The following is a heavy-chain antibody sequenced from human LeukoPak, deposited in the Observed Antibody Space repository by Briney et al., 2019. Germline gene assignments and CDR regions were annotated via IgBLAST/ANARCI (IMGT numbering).Heavy chain of an antibody. V-gene: IGHV1-8*01. CDR3: ARGPNKSDGGNSGSAWFDP. CDR2: MNPNSGNT. CDR1: GYTFTTYD. D-gene: IGHD4-23*01. Sequence: GAAVKVSCKASGYTFTTYDINWVRQATGQGLEWMGWMNPNSGNTGYAQKFQGRVTMTRNTSISTDYMELSSLRCEDTAVYYCARGPNKSDGGNSGSAWFDPWGQGTLVTVSS. J-gene: IGHJ5*02.